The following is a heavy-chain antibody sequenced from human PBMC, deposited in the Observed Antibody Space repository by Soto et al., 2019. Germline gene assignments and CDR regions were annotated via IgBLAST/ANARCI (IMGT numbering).Heavy chain of an antibody. D-gene: IGHD3-22*01. CDR1: GFTFSSYS. J-gene: IGHJ4*02. Sequence: PGGSLRLSCAASGFTFSSYSMNWVRQAPGKGLEWVSYISSSSSTIYYADSVKGRFTISRDNAKNSLYLQMNSLRDEDTAVYYCARDEEYYDSSGPDYWGQGTLVTVSS. V-gene: IGHV3-48*02. CDR2: ISSSSSTI. CDR3: ARDEEYYDSSGPDY.